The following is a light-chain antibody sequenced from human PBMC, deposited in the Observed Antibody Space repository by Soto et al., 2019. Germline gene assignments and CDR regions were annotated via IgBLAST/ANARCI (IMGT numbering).Light chain of an antibody. J-gene: IGKJ2*01. V-gene: IGKV1-5*03. CDR2: QAS. CDR3: QQYNTFSPYT. Sequence: DIQMTQSPSTLSASVGDRVTITCRASQSVTTWLAWYQQKPGKAPKVLIYQASNLQSGNPSRFRGSGSGTEFTLTIDSLQPDDFATYYCQQYNTFSPYTFGQGTRLEIK. CDR1: QSVTTW.